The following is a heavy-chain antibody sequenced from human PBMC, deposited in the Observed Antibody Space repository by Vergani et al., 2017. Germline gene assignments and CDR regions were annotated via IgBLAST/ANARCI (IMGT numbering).Heavy chain of an antibody. Sequence: EVQLVESGGGLVQPGGSLRLSCAASGFIFSNYGMNWVRQAPGKGLEWVANIKQDGSGEYYVDSVKGRFTVSRDNAKNLLYLQMNSLRAEDTAVYYCASEMYDYGGQGTLVTVSS. V-gene: IGHV3-7*01. CDR1: GFIFSNYG. J-gene: IGHJ4*02. CDR3: ASEMYDY. CDR2: IKQDGSGE.